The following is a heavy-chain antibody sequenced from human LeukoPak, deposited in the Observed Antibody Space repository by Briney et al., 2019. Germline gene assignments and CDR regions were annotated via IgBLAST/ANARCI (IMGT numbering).Heavy chain of an antibody. CDR1: GYTFTSYG. CDR2: ISAYNGNT. D-gene: IGHD3-10*01. CDR3: ARVGLLWFGELLRSRLDYFDY. Sequence: ASVKVSCKASGYTFTSYGISWVRQAPGQGLEWMGWISAYNGNTNYAQKLQGRVTMTTDTSTNTAYMELRSLRSDDTAVYYCARVGLLWFGELLRSRLDYFDYWGQGTLVTVSS. V-gene: IGHV1-18*01. J-gene: IGHJ4*02.